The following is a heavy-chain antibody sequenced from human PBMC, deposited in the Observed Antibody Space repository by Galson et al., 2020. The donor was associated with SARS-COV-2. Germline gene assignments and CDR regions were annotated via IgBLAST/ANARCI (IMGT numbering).Heavy chain of an antibody. CDR3: ARDVIAMADSLDY. CDR2: IYHTGST. V-gene: IGHV4-38-2*02. Sequence: WIRQPPGKGLEWIGSIYHTGSTYYNPSLKSRVTISVDTSKNHFSLELSSVTAADTAVYYCARDVIAMADSLDYWGRGALVTVSS. J-gene: IGHJ4*02. D-gene: IGHD6-19*01.